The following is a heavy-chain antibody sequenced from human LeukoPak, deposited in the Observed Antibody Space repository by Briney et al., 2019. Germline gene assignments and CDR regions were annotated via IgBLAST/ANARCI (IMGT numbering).Heavy chain of an antibody. V-gene: IGHV1-46*01. Sequence: ASVTLSFTASAYTFTIYYMHWVRQAPGQGLEWMGIINPSGGSTSYAQKFQGRVTMTRDTSTSTVYMELSSLRSEDTAVYYCALWLVRGGFDYWGQGTLVTVSS. CDR2: INPSGGST. CDR3: ALWLVRGGFDY. D-gene: IGHD6-19*01. J-gene: IGHJ4*02. CDR1: AYTFTIYY.